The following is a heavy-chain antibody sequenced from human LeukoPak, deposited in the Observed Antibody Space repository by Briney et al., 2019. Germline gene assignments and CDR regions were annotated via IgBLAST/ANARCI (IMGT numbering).Heavy chain of an antibody. CDR3: TTDSGSYYDAFDI. CDR2: IKSKTDGGTT. J-gene: IGHJ3*02. Sequence: GGSLRLSCAASGFTFSNAWMSWVRQAPGNGLEWVGRIKSKTDGGTTDYAAPVKGRFTISRDDSKNTLYLQMNSLKTEDTAVYYCTTDSGSYYDAFDIWGQGTMVTVSS. D-gene: IGHD1-26*01. CDR1: GFTFSNAW. V-gene: IGHV3-15*01.